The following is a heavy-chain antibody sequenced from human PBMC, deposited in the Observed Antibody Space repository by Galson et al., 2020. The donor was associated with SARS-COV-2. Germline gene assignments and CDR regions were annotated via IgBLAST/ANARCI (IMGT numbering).Heavy chain of an antibody. J-gene: IGHJ4*02. D-gene: IGHD1-20*01. CDR2: IYWDDDK. CDR3: AHRQVFITGMVY. V-gene: IGHV2-5*02. Sequence: SGPTLVKPTQTLTLTCTFSGFSLSTSGVGVGWIRQPPGTALEWLALIYWDDDKRYSPSLKSRLPITKDTSKNQVVLTMTNMDPVDTATYYCAHRQVFITGMVYWGQGTLVTVSS. CDR1: GFSLSTSGVG.